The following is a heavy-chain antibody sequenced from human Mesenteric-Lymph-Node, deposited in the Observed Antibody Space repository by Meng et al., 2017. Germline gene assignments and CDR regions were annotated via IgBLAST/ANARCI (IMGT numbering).Heavy chain of an antibody. D-gene: IGHD4-17*01. CDR1: GGSISSGNHY. CDR3: ASLYGDSSVWYLDL. CDR2: IYYSGST. V-gene: IGHV4-31*03. J-gene: IGHJ2*01. Sequence: QVPPQESGPGLVKPPQTLSLTCTVSGGSISSGNHYWSWIRQHPGKGLEYIGYIYYSGSTYYNPSLKSRVIISVDTSKNQFSLRLNSVTAADTAVYYCASLYGDSSVWYLDLWGRGTLVTVSS.